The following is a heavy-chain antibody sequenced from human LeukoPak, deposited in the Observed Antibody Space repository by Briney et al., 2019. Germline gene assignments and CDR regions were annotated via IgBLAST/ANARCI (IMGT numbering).Heavy chain of an antibody. J-gene: IGHJ2*01. CDR1: GGFISSYY. CDR2: IFDSGST. Sequence: SETLSLTCTVSGGFISSYYWSWIRQPPGKGLEWIGYIFDSGSTNYNPSLKSRVAISIDTSKNQFSLKLSSVIAADTAVYYCARGTSNDGRLQFWYFDLWGRGTLVTVSS. V-gene: IGHV4-59*08. D-gene: IGHD5-24*01. CDR3: ARGTSNDGRLQFWYFDL.